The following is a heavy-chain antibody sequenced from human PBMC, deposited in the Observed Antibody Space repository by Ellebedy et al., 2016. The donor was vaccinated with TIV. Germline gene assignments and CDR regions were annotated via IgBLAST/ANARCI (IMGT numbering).Heavy chain of an antibody. Sequence: LSLTCAASGFTVSSSYMNWVRQAPGKGLEWVSGISAGGNTYYADSVKGRFTISRDNAKNSLYLQMNGLRAEDTAVYYCVRTARIADYWGQGTLVTVSS. CDR2: ISAGGNT. V-gene: IGHV3-53*01. CDR3: VRTARIADY. D-gene: IGHD2-21*02. J-gene: IGHJ4*02. CDR1: GFTVSSSY.